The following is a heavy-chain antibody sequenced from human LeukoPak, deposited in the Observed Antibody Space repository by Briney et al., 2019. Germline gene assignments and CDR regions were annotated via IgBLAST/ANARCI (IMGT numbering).Heavy chain of an antibody. Sequence: PSETLSLTCTVSGYSISSGYYWGWIRQPPGKGLEWIGSIYHSGSTYYNPSLKSRVTISVDTSKNQFSLKLSSVTAADTAVYYCARDGYNGFDYWGQGTLVTVSS. V-gene: IGHV4-38-2*02. CDR2: IYHSGST. D-gene: IGHD5-24*01. J-gene: IGHJ4*02. CDR1: GYSISSGYY. CDR3: ARDGYNGFDY.